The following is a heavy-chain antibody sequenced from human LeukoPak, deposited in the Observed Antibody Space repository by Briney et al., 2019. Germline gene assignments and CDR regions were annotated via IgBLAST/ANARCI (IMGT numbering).Heavy chain of an antibody. CDR1: GGSISSSSYY. V-gene: IGHV4-39*07. CDR3: ARDQSLTGTAMGHFDY. D-gene: IGHD5-18*01. Sequence: PSETLSLTCTVSGGSISSSSYYWGWIRQPPGKGLAWIGSIYYSGSTYYKPSLKSRVTISVDTSKNQFSLKLSSVTAADTAVYYCARDQSLTGTAMGHFDYWGQGTLVTVSS. CDR2: IYYSGST. J-gene: IGHJ4*02.